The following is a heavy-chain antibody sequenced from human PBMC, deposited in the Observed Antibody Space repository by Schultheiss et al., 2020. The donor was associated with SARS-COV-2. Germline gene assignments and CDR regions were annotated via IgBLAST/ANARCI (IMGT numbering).Heavy chain of an antibody. CDR2: IYWNDDK. D-gene: IGHD5-18*01. J-gene: IGHJ4*02. Sequence: SGPTLVKPTQTLTLTCTFSGFSLSTSGMGVGWIRQPPGKALEWLALIYWNDDKRYSPSLKSRLTITKDTSKNQVVLTMTNMDPVDTATYYCARIRDSYDLTYVDYWGQGTLVTVSS. CDR3: ARIRDSYDLTYVDY. CDR1: GFSLSTSGMG. V-gene: IGHV2-5*01.